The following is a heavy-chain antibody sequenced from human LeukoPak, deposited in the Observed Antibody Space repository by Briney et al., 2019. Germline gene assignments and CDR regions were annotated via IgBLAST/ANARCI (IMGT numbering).Heavy chain of an antibody. D-gene: IGHD5-12*01. V-gene: IGHV7-4-1*02. CDR1: GYTFTSYA. CDR2: INTNTGNP. Sequence: ASVKVSCKASGYTFTSYAMNWVRQAPGQGLEWMGWINTNTGNPTYAQGFTGRFVFSLDTSVSTAYLQISSLKAEDTAVYYCARGAPWGRQGTITLPGDYYYYYYMDVWGKGTTVTVSS. J-gene: IGHJ6*03. CDR3: ARGAPWGRQGTITLPGDYYYYYYMDV.